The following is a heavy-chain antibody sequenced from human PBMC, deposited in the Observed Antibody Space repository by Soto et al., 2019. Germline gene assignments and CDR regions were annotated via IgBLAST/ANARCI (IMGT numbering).Heavy chain of an antibody. CDR3: ARDDSRDETPAAPVG. V-gene: IGHV4-59*01. J-gene: IGHJ4*02. Sequence: QVQLQESGPGLVKPSETLSLTCTVSGGSISSYYWSWVRQPPGKGLEWIGHINYSGSTNYSPSLKGRVTLALDTSKSQFSLKLSSVTAADTAVYYCARDDSRDETPAAPVGWGQGTLVTVSS. CDR1: GGSISSYY. D-gene: IGHD6-13*01. CDR2: INYSGST.